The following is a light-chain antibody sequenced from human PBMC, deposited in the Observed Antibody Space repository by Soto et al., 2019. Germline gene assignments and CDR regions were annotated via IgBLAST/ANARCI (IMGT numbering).Light chain of an antibody. CDR1: SNDVGGYKF. CDR3: SSYTSSGTLV. Sequence: QSVLTQPASVSGSPGQSITTSCTGTSNDVGGYKFVSWYQQHPGKAPKLMIYEVSNRPSGVSNRFSGSKSGYMASLTISGLQAEDEADYYCSSYTSSGTLVFGAGTKVTVL. J-gene: IGLJ1*01. CDR2: EVS. V-gene: IGLV2-14*01.